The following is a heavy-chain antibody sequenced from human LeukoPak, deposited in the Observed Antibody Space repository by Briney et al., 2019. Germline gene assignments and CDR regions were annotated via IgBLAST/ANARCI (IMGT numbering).Heavy chain of an antibody. J-gene: IGHJ3*02. D-gene: IGHD2-15*01. CDR3: ARALYCSGGSCYRKYAFDI. Sequence: SVKVSCKASGGTFNSYAISWVRQAPGQGVEWMGGIIPIFGTASYAQKFQGRVTITTDESTSRAYMELSSLRSEDTAVYYCARALYCSGGSCYRKYAFDIWGQGTMVTVSS. CDR2: IIPIFGTA. V-gene: IGHV1-69*05. CDR1: GGTFNSYA.